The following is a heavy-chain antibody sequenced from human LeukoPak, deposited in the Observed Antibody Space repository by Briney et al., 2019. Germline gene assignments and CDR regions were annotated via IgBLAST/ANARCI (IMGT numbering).Heavy chain of an antibody. J-gene: IGHJ4*02. D-gene: IGHD3/OR15-3a*01. V-gene: IGHV4-61*02. CDR3: ARDGLVTMELDY. CDR2: IYPSGNT. CDR1: GDSISSSRHY. Sequence: SETLSLTCTVSGDSISSSRHYWSWIRQPAGKGLEWVGRIYPSGNTNYNPSLKSRVTISLDTSKNQFSLNLGSVTAADTAVYYCARDGLVTMELDYWGQGTLVTVSS.